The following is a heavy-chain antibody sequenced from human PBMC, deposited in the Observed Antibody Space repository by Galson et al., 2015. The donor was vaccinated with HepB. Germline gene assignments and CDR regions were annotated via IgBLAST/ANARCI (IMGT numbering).Heavy chain of an antibody. D-gene: IGHD6-13*01. J-gene: IGHJ6*02. Sequence: SLRLSCAASGFTFSSYSMNWVRQAPGKGLEWVSSISSSSSYIYYADSVKGRFTISRDNAKNSLYLQMNSLRAEDTAVYYCARDVRSSSWYYYYGMDVWGQGTTVTVSS. V-gene: IGHV3-21*01. CDR3: ARDVRSSSWYYYYGMDV. CDR2: ISSSSSYI. CDR1: GFTFSSYS.